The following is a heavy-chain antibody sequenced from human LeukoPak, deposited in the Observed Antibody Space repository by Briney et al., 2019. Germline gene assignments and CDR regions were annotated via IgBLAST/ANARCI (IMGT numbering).Heavy chain of an antibody. J-gene: IGHJ5*02. Sequence: ALVKVSCKASGYTFTSYGISWVRQAPGQGLEWMGWISAYNGNTNYAQKLQGRVTMTTDTSTSTAYMELRSLRSDDTAVYYCARSGYYGSGSYHNWFDPWGQGTLVTVSS. V-gene: IGHV1-18*04. CDR3: ARSGYYGSGSYHNWFDP. CDR1: GYTFTSYG. CDR2: ISAYNGNT. D-gene: IGHD3-10*01.